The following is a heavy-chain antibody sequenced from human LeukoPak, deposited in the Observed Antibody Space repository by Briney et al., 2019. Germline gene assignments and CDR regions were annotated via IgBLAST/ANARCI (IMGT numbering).Heavy chain of an antibody. CDR3: AKGGCSSTSCYRGYFDY. Sequence: GGSLRLSCAASGFTFSSYAMSWVRQAPGKGLEWVSAVSGSGSGTYYADSVKGRFTISRDNSKNTLYLQTNSLRAEDTAVYYCAKGGCSSTSCYRGYFDYWGQGTLVTVSS. CDR2: VSGSGSGT. CDR1: GFTFSSYA. D-gene: IGHD2-2*02. V-gene: IGHV3-23*01. J-gene: IGHJ4*02.